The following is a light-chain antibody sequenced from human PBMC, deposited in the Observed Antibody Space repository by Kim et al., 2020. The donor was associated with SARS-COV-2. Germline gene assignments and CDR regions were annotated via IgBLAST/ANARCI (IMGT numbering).Light chain of an antibody. J-gene: IGKJ1*01. CDR3: QQYGTTPWT. V-gene: IGKV3-20*01. Sequence: SPGEGATLSCGASQNIRSNYLAWYQQKPGQAPRLLVYGGSSRATGVPDRFRGSGTGTAFTLTIDRLAPGDFAVYFCQQYGTTPWTFGLGTKVDIK. CDR1: QNIRSNY. CDR2: GGS.